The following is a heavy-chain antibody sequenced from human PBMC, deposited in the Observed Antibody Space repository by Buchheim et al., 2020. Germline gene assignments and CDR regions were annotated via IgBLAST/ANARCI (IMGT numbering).Heavy chain of an antibody. CDR2: ITTSGDGT. CDR1: RFTFSSYA. V-gene: IGHV3-23*01. J-gene: IGHJ6*02. D-gene: IGHD3-10*01. CDR3: AKNRGSGSYYNYYGMDI. Sequence: EVQLLESGGGLVPPGGSLRLSCAASRFTFSSYAMTWVRQGPGKGLEWVSAITTSGDGTYSADSGKGRFTISRDNSKNTMYLQMNSLRAEDTAVYYCAKNRGSGSYYNYYGMDIWGQGTT.